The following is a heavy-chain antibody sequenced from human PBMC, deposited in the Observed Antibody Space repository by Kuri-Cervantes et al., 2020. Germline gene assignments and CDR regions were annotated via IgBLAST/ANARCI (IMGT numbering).Heavy chain of an antibody. Sequence: GSLRLSCAVYGGSFSGYCWSWIRQPPGKGLEWIGEISHSGSTNYNPSLKSRVTISVDTSKNQFSLKLSSVTAADTAVYYCARHGSGYLLPTNDFDYWGQGTLVTVSS. CDR3: ARHGSGYLLPTNDFDY. V-gene: IGHV4-34*01. D-gene: IGHD5-12*01. CDR2: ISHSGST. J-gene: IGHJ4*02. CDR1: GGSFSGYC.